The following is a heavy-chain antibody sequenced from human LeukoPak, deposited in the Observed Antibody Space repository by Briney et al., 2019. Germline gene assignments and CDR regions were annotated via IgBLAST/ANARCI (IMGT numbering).Heavy chain of an antibody. V-gene: IGHV4-39*01. CDR3: ARQPFLAALPFDY. D-gene: IGHD6-6*01. CDR2: IYYTGST. CDR1: GGSISSSNYY. J-gene: IGHJ4*02. Sequence: SETLSLTCTVSGGSISSSNYYWGWFRQPPGKGLEWIGTIYYTGSTYYNPSLKSRVTISVDASKNQFSLRLSSVTAADTAVYYCARQPFLAALPFDYWGQGTLVTVSS.